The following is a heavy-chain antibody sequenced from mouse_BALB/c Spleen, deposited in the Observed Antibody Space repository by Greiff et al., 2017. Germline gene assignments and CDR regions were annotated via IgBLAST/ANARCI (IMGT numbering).Heavy chain of an antibody. CDR3: TWTGTVDY. CDR1: GYTFTSYY. J-gene: IGHJ2*01. Sequence: VQLQQSGAELVKPGASVKLSCKASGYTFTSYYMYWVKQRPGQGLEWIGEINPSNGGTNFNEKFKSKAKLTVDKSSSTAYMQLSSLTTEDSAVYCGTWTGTVDYWGQGTTLTVSS. D-gene: IGHD4-1*01. V-gene: IGHV1S81*02. CDR2: INPSNGGT.